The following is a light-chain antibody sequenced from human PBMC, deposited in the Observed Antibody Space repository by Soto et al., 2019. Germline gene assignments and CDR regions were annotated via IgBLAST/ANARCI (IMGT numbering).Light chain of an antibody. CDR1: SSDFGGYNY. V-gene: IGLV2-14*01. Sequence: QSVLTQPASVSGSPGQSITITCTGTSSDFGGYNYVSWYQQHPGKAPKLMIYDVSNRPSGVSNSFSGSKSGNTASLTISGLQAEDEADYYCSSYPSSSTPWVFGGGTKLTVL. J-gene: IGLJ3*02. CDR2: DVS. CDR3: SSYPSSSTPWV.